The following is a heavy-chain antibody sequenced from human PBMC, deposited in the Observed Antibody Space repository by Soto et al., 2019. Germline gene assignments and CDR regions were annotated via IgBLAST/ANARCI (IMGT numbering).Heavy chain of an antibody. CDR1: GFPFREFG. Sequence: QMQLVESGGGVVQPGMSLRLSCVASGFPFREFGMHWVRQAPGKGLEWVALISYDGSDYADSVKGRFTISRDDSRDTLFLHMDNLRPDDTGVYYCARRWNYYLDFWGQGTLVAVSS. CDR2: ISYDGSD. D-gene: IGHD1-1*01. J-gene: IGHJ4*02. V-gene: IGHV3-33*05. CDR3: ARRWNYYLDF.